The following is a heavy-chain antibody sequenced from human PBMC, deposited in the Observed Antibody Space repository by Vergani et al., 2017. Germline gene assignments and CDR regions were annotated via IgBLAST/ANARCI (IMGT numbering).Heavy chain of an antibody. CDR1: GYSISSGYY. CDR3: ARVMYRDEASTGYRLEGMDI. CDR2: ISHSGYT. J-gene: IGHJ6*02. D-gene: IGHD3-9*01. V-gene: IGHV4-38-2*02. Sequence: QVQLQESGPGLLKPSETLSLTCTVSGYSISSGYYWGWIRQPPGKGLEWIGSISHSGYTFYSPSLKSRVSMSVDTSKSQFSLKLSSVTAADTAVYFCARVMYRDEASTGYRLEGMDIWGQGTTVTISS.